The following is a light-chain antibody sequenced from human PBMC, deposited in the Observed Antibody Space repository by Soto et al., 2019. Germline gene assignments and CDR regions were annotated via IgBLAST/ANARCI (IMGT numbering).Light chain of an antibody. CDR2: GAS. Sequence: DIVLTQSQGTLSLSPGERATLSCRASQSVSSSYLAWYQQKPGQAPRLLIYGASSRATGIPDRFSGSGSGTDFTLTISRLEPEDFAVYYCQQYGSSHSITFGQGTRLEIK. V-gene: IGKV3-20*01. CDR3: QQYGSSHSIT. CDR1: QSVSSSY. J-gene: IGKJ5*01.